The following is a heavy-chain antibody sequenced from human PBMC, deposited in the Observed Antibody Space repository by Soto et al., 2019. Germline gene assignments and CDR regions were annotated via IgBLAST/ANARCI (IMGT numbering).Heavy chain of an antibody. CDR3: ARGGGIAVATIHYGMDV. V-gene: IGHV4-34*01. CDR2: INHSGST. D-gene: IGHD6-19*01. Sequence: PSETLSLTCAVYGGSFSGYYWSWTRQPPGKGLEWIGEINHSGSTNYNPSLKSRVTISVDTSKNQFSLKLSSVTAADTAVYYCARGGGIAVATIHYGMDVWGQGTTVTVSS. CDR1: GGSFSGYY. J-gene: IGHJ6*02.